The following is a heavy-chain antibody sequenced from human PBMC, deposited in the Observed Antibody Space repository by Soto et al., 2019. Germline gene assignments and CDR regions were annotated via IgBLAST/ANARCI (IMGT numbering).Heavy chain of an antibody. J-gene: IGHJ5*02. CDR1: GDSITSGRYY. CDR3: AREESGARGAYVVDI. Sequence: QVQLQVSGPGLVKPSETLSLNCSVSGDSITSGRYYWSWIRQRPGEGLEWIGYIFYSGTTYNNPSLRSRVPLPVDTSKNLFSVRLTSRTAAQTDVYYCAREESGARGAYVVDIWGQGKLVTVS. D-gene: IGHD3-16*01. CDR2: IFYSGTT. V-gene: IGHV4-31*03.